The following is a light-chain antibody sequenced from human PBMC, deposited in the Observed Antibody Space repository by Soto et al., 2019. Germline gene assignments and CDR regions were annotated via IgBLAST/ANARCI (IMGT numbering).Light chain of an antibody. CDR1: QSVRSK. CDR2: DAS. Sequence: EIVMTQSPGTLSVSPGERATLSCRASQSVRSKLAWYQQKPGQAPRLLIYDASTRATGIPARFSGSGSGTEFTLTISSLQSEDFAVFYCHQATSGLRTFGRGTRVEV. V-gene: IGKV3-15*01. CDR3: HQATSGLRT. J-gene: IGKJ1*01.